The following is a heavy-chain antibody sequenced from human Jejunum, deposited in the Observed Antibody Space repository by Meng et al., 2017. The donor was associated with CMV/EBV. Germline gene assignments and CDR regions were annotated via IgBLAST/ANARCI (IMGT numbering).Heavy chain of an antibody. CDR3: AKNYDFPD. V-gene: IGHV3-23*01. CDR2: ISGSGDST. D-gene: IGHD3-3*01. CDR1: GFTFRNYG. Sequence: EVQLLESGGGLVQPGGSLSLVCAASGFTFRNYGMGWVRQAPGKGLEWVSSISGSGDSTNYADSVKGRFTISRDNSKNTLDLQMNSLRADDTAVYYCAKNYDFPDWGQGTLVTGSS. J-gene: IGHJ4*02.